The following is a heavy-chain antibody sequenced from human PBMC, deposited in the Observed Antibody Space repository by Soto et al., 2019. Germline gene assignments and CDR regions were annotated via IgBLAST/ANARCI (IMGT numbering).Heavy chain of an antibody. Sequence: QVQLVQSGAEVKKPGSSVKVSCKASGDTFSSYAISWVRQAPGQGLEWMGGIIPIFGTANYAQKFQGRVTITADESTGTAYMELSSLRSEATAVYNCAIDRSGYRSRASPMDVWGQGTTVTVSS. CDR3: AIDRSGYRSRASPMDV. CDR1: GDTFSSYA. D-gene: IGHD3-22*01. V-gene: IGHV1-69*01. J-gene: IGHJ6*02. CDR2: IIPIFGTA.